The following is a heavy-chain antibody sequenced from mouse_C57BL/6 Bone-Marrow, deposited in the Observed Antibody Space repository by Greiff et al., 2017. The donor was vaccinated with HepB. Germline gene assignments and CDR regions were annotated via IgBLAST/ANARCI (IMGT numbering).Heavy chain of an antibody. CDR2: IRSQSKNYAT. J-gene: IGHJ4*01. CDR1: GFSFNTYA. CDR3: VSSVARAMDY. D-gene: IGHD1-1*01. Sequence: EVKLLESGGGLVQPKGSLKLSCAASGFSFNTYAMNWVRQAPGRGVEWVARIRSQSKNYATYFADSVKDRFTIAKDDSETLLYLQMNNLKTEDTAMYYSVSSVARAMDYWGQGTSVTVSA. V-gene: IGHV10-1*01.